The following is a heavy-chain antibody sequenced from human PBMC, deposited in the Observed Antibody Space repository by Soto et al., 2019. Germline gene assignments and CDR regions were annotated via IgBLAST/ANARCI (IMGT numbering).Heavy chain of an antibody. CDR2: ISGTGVNT. CDR3: AKDSVHNLYRTSSLEDCFGP. V-gene: IGHV3-23*01. CDR1: GFIFSSYA. D-gene: IGHD6-6*01. Sequence: GGSLRLSCEASGFIFSSYAIAWVRQAPGKGLEWVSTISGTGVNTYYADSVKGRFTVSRDNSKNTVCLQMNSLRAADSSVYYCAKDSVHNLYRTSSLEDCFGPWGQGTLVTVSS. J-gene: IGHJ5*02.